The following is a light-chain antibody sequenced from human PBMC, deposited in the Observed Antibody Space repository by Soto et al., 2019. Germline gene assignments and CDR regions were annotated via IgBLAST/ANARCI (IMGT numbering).Light chain of an antibody. V-gene: IGLV1-51*01. J-gene: IGLJ2*01. CDR2: DND. Sequence: QAVVTQPPSVSAAPGQKVTISCSGSSSNIVNNAASWYQQLPGTAPRLLIYDNDKRPSGIPARFSGSKSGTSATLDITGLQTGDEADYYCGAWDSSLSDVVFGGGTQLTVL. CDR1: SSNIVNNA. CDR3: GAWDSSLSDVV.